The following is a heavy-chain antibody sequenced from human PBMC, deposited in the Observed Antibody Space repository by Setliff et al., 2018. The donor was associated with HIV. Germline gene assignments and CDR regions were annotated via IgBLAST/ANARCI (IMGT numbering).Heavy chain of an antibody. CDR2: IFHTGST. CDR3: ARGRSCSSSSCYLVYYYYYGMDV. CDR1: GGSFSGYY. D-gene: IGHD2-2*01. V-gene: IGHV4-34*01. J-gene: IGHJ6*02. Sequence: SETLSLTCAVYGGSFSGYYWSWIRQPPGKGLEWIGEIFHTGSTNYNPSLKSRVTISVDTSKNQFSLRLSSVTAADTAVYYCARGRSCSSSSCYLVYYYYYGMDVWGHGSTVTVSS.